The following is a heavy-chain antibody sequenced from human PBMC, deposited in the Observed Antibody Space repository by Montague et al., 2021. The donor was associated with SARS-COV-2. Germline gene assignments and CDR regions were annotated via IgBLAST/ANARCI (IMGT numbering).Heavy chain of an antibody. CDR3: ARELRGFSTSWYALDS. Sequence: SLRLSCAASRFTFSSFGMHWVRQAPGKGLEWVAALWYDGGNKYYADSVKGRFTISRDNSKNTLYLQMNSLRAEDTAVYYCARELRGFSTSWYALDSWGQGTLVTVSS. D-gene: IGHD6-13*01. CDR1: RFTFSSFG. V-gene: IGHV3-33*01. J-gene: IGHJ4*02. CDR2: LWYDGGNK.